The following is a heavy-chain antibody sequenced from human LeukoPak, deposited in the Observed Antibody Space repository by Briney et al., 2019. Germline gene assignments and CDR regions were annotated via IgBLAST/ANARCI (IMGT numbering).Heavy chain of an antibody. CDR2: ITGSGGST. CDR1: GFTFSNYA. D-gene: IGHD2-15*01. V-gene: IGHV3-23*01. J-gene: IGHJ4*02. Sequence: GGSLRLSCAASGFTFSNYAMSWVRQAPGKGLEWGSAITGSGGSTYYADSVKGRFTISRDNSKNTVYLQMNSLRAEDTAVYYCAKSGVVVVAPYDFWGQGTLVTVSS. CDR3: AKSGVVVVAPYDF.